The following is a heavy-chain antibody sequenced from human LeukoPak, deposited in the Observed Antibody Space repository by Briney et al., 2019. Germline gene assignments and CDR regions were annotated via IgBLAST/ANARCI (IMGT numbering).Heavy chain of an antibody. Sequence: PGGSLRLSCAASGFTVSSNYMSWVRQAPGKGLEWVTVIYSGGSTYYADSVKGRFTISRDNAKNSLYLQMNSLRAEDTAVYYCARDCPLSGGIAVAGTDAFDIWGQGTMVTVSS. V-gene: IGHV3-66*01. CDR2: IYSGGST. D-gene: IGHD6-19*01. CDR3: ARDCPLSGGIAVAGTDAFDI. CDR1: GFTVSSNY. J-gene: IGHJ3*02.